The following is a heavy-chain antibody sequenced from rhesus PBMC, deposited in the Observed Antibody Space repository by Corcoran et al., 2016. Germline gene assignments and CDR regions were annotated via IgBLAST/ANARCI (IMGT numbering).Heavy chain of an antibody. V-gene: IGHV4S10*01. CDR1: GGSISDRYR. Sequence: QVQLQESGPGLLKPSETLSLTCTVPGGSISDRYRWPWIRQSPGGGQEWIGYIYATGTSTNYRPSLKSRVTISRDTSKSQFSLKLTSVTAADTAVYYCARAPGYGSDWSATDSLDVWGRGVLVTVSS. J-gene: IGHJ5-2*02. D-gene: IGHD6S26*01. CDR3: ARAPGYGSDWSATDSLDV. CDR2: IYATGTST.